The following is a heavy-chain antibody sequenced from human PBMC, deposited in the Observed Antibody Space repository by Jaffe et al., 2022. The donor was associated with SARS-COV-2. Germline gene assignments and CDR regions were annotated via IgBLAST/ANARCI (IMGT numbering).Heavy chain of an antibody. CDR1: GASIGNTYYY. J-gene: IGHJ5*02. CDR3: ARQQQRSIDWFDP. CDR2: VYYNGYT. Sequence: QLQLQESGAGLMKPSETLSLTCSVSGASIGNTYYYWAWLRQSPGRGLEWIGNVYYNGYTYYNPSLKSRVTISLDTSKNHLSLRLTSLTAADAAIYYCARQQQRSIDWFDPWGQGTLVTVSS. D-gene: IGHD6-13*01. V-gene: IGHV4-39*01.